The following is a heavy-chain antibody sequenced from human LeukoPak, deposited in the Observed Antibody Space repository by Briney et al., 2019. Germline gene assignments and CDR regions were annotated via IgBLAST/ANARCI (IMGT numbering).Heavy chain of an antibody. J-gene: IGHJ4*02. CDR3: TRELDGYNLNGGLDY. CDR2: TYYRSKWYN. V-gene: IGHV6-1*01. D-gene: IGHD5-24*01. Sequence: SQTLSLTCAISGDSVSSNSAAWSWIRQSPSRGLEWLGKTYYRSKWYNDYAVSVKSRISINADTSKNQFSLELKFVTPEDTAIYYCTRELDGYNLNGGLDYWGQGTLVTVSS. CDR1: GDSVSSNSAA.